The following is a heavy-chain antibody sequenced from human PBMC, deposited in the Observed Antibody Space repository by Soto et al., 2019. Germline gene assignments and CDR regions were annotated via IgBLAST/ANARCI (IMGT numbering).Heavy chain of an antibody. Sequence: QAQVVQSGAEVRKPGSSVKLSCKASEGTFHSYAIAWVRQAPGQGLEWMGGIIPYYNTVNYAQKLQDRVTITADDSTNTGYMELSSLRSDDTAVYFCAIGASRWYPYLFDSWAQGTLVNVSS. D-gene: IGHD6-13*01. CDR3: AIGASRWYPYLFDS. J-gene: IGHJ4*02. CDR2: IIPYYNTV. V-gene: IGHV1-69*01. CDR1: EGTFHSYA.